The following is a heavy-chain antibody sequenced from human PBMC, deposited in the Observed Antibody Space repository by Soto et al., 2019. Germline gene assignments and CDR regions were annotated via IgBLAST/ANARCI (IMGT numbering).Heavy chain of an antibody. Sequence: EVQLVESGGGLVQPGGSLRLSCAASGFSVSSYWMSWVRLAPGKGLEWVANIKEDGSERYYVDSVKGPFTISRDNAKNSPSMQMHSPRAEDTAVYYCARPTRADKEDSWGQGTLVTVSS. CDR1: GFSVSSYW. CDR3: ARPTRADKEDS. D-gene: IGHD2-2*01. CDR2: IKEDGSER. V-gene: IGHV3-7*04. J-gene: IGHJ5*01.